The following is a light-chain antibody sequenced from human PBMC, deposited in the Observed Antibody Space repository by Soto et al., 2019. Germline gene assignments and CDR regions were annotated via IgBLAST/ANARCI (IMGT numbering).Light chain of an antibody. CDR3: CSYAGRYTPYV. CDR2: DVT. V-gene: IGLV2-11*01. J-gene: IGLJ1*01. CDR1: SSDVGGYNY. Sequence: QSALTQPRSVSGSPGQSITISCSGTSSDVGGYNYVSWYQQHPGKAPKLIIYDVTKRPSGVPDRFSGSKSGNTASLTISGLQAEDEADYYCCSYAGRYTPYVFATGTKVNVL.